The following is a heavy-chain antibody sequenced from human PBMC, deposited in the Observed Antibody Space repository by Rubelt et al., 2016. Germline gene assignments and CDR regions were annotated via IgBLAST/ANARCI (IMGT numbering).Heavy chain of an antibody. CDR3: ARDLGRNTAY. Sequence: GRGLEWVSSISSSSSYIYYADSVKGRFTISRDNAKNSLYLQMNSLRAEDTAVYYCARDLGRNTAYWGQGTLVTVSS. J-gene: IGHJ4*02. CDR2: ISSSSSYI. V-gene: IGHV3-21*01. D-gene: IGHD2/OR15-2a*01.